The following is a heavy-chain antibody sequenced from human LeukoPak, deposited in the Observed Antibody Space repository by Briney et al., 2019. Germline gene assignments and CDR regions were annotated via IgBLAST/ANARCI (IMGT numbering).Heavy chain of an antibody. V-gene: IGHV3-30*04. CDR1: GFTFSNYA. CDR3: ARGAKAYYYDSSGYPQ. D-gene: IGHD3-22*01. CDR2: ISYQGSNK. Sequence: GRSLRLSCAASGFTFSNYAMHWVRQAPGKGLEWVAVISYQGSNKYYADSVKGRFTISRDSSKNTLYLQMISLRAEDTAVYYCARGAKAYYYDSSGYPQWGQGTLVTVSS. J-gene: IGHJ4*02.